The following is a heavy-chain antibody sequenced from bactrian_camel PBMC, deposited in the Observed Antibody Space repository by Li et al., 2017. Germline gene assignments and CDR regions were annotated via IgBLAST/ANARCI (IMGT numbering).Heavy chain of an antibody. CDR3: ATVRSRWVGFAFDFGY. J-gene: IGHJ6*01. CDR2: VFPGAGVT. Sequence: LVESGGGSVQAGGSLTLSCNYTRNMNVMAWFRQAPGKEREGVAAVFPGAGVTYYADSVKGRFTISRDAKNNVVWLQMNSLKSEDTALYYCATVRSRWVGFAFDFGYWGQGTQVTVS. D-gene: IGHD5*01. V-gene: IGHV3S54*01. CDR1: RNMNV.